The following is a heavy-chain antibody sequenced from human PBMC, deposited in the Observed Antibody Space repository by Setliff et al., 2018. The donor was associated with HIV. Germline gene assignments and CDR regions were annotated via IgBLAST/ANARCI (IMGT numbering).Heavy chain of an antibody. D-gene: IGHD3-10*01. V-gene: IGHV4-30-2*01. CDR1: GDGVTSKSYS. Sequence: KPSETLSLTCDVSGDGVTSKSYSWTWIRQPPGKGLEWMGYIFHSGTTYYSPSLKDRLTISIDQPMNHFSLKLTSVTAADTAVYYCATVPPSGTYLDYWGPGVLVTVSS. CDR2: IFHSGTT. CDR3: ATVPPSGTYLDY. J-gene: IGHJ4*02.